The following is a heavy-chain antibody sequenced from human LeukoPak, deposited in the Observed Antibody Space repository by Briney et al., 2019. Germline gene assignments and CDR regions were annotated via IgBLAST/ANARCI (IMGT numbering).Heavy chain of an antibody. Sequence: GGSLRLSCAASGFTFSSYAMSWVRQAPGKGLEWVSAISGSGGSTYYADSVKGRFTISRDNSKNTLYLQMNSLRAEDTAVYYCARASAYTSGWYDDAFDIWGQGTMVTVCS. V-gene: IGHV3-23*01. CDR3: ARASAYTSGWYDDAFDI. D-gene: IGHD6-19*01. CDR2: ISGSGGST. J-gene: IGHJ3*02. CDR1: GFTFSSYA.